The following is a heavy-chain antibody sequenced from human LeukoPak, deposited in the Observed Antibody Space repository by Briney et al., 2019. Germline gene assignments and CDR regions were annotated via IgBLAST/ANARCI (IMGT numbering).Heavy chain of an antibody. V-gene: IGHV3-23*01. CDR3: AKGSGNGYGSGPFDY. CDR1: GFTFSSYG. J-gene: IGHJ4*02. D-gene: IGHD3-10*01. Sequence: PGGSLRLSCAASGFTFSSYGVSWVRQAPGKGLEWVSAISGSGGSTYYADSVKGRFTISRDNSKNTLYLQMNSLRAEDTAIYFCAKGSGNGYGSGPFDYWGQGTLVTVSS. CDR2: ISGSGGST.